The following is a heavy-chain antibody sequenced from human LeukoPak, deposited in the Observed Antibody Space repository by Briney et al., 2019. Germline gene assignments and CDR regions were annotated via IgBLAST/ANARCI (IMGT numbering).Heavy chain of an antibody. J-gene: IGHJ4*02. CDR3: ARRWFPSPFDY. CDR1: GGSFSGYY. D-gene: IGHD2-15*01. Sequence: SETLSLTCAVYGGSFSGYYWSWIRQPPGKGLEWIGEINHSGSTNYNPSLKSRVTISVDTSKNQFSLKLSSVTAADTAVYYCARRWFPSPFDYWGQGTLVTVSS. CDR2: INHSGST. V-gene: IGHV4-34*01.